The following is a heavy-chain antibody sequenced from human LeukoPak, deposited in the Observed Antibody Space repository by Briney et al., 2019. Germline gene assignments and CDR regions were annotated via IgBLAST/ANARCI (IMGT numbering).Heavy chain of an antibody. J-gene: IGHJ4*02. D-gene: IGHD5-18*01. CDR1: GFTVSSNY. V-gene: IGHV3-53*01. CDR3: ARSRGYSYGFDY. Sequence: PGASLRLSCAASGFTVSSNYMSWVRQAPGKGLEWVSVIYSGGSTYYADSVKGRFTISRDNSKNTLYLQMNSLRAEDTAVYYCARSRGYSYGFDYWGQGTLVTVSS. CDR2: IYSGGST.